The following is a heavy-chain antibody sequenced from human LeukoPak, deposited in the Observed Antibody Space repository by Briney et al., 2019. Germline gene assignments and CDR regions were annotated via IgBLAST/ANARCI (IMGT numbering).Heavy chain of an antibody. CDR1: GFTFSSYG. D-gene: IGHD6-19*01. Sequence: QPGRSLRLSCAASGFTFSSYGMHWVRQAPGNGLEWVAVISYDGSNKYYADSVKGRFTISRDNSKNTLYLQMNSLRAEDTAVYYCAKDLNSGGYDPSSGWYLALSGMDVWGQGTTVTVSS. CDR3: AKDLNSGGYDPSSGWYLALSGMDV. CDR2: ISYDGSNK. V-gene: IGHV3-30*18. J-gene: IGHJ6*02.